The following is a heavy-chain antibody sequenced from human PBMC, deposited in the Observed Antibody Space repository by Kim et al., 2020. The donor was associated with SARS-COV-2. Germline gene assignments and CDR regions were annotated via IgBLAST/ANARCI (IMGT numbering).Heavy chain of an antibody. CDR2: IYSGGST. CDR1: GFTVSSNY. V-gene: IGHV3-53*01. CDR3: ARSEMARPFAY. D-gene: IGHD5-12*01. Sequence: GGSLRLSCAASGFTVSSNYMSWVRQAPGKGLEWVSVIYSGGSTYYADSVKGRFTISRDNSKNTLYLQMNSLRAEDTAVYYCARSEMARPFAYWGQGTLVTVSS. J-gene: IGHJ4*02.